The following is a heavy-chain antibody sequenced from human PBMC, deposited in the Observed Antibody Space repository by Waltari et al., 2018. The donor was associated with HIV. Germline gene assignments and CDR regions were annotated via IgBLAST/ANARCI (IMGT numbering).Heavy chain of an antibody. CDR3: ARGPFYFDVGGAALVRGDYSYYYGLDV. Sequence: QITLKESGPTLVKPTQTLTLTCTFSGFSLTTSGVGVGWIRQPPGKALEWLALIYWNDDKRYSPSLRNRVTISKDTSKNQVVLRLTPVIAADTAVYYCARGPFYFDVGGAALVRGDYSYYYGLDVWGQGTTVIVSS. CDR1: GFSLTTSGVG. D-gene: IGHD2-21*01. V-gene: IGHV2-5*01. J-gene: IGHJ6*02. CDR2: IYWNDDK.